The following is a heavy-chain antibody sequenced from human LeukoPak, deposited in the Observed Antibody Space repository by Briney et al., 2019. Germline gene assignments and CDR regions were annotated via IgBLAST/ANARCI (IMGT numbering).Heavy chain of an antibody. Sequence: AASVKVSCKASGGTFSSYAISWVRQAPGQGLEWMGGIIPIFGTANYAQKFQGRVTITTDESTSTAYMELSSLRSEDTAVYYCARTRRGYCSSTSCSNWFDPWGQGTLVTVSS. CDR3: ARTRRGYCSSTSCSNWFDP. J-gene: IGHJ5*02. D-gene: IGHD2-2*01. CDR1: GGTFSSYA. CDR2: IIPIFGTA. V-gene: IGHV1-69*05.